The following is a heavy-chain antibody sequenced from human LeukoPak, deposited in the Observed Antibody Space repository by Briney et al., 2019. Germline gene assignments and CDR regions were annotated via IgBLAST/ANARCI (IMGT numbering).Heavy chain of an antibody. CDR3: AREKLVGATGHGAFGI. CDR2: INPNSGGT. CDR1: GYTFTGYY. Sequence: ASVKVSCKASGYTFTGYYMHWVRQARGQGLEWMGWINPNSGGTNYAQKFQGRVTMTRDTSISTAYMELSRLRSDDTAVYYCAREKLVGATGHGAFGIWGQGTMVTVSS. V-gene: IGHV1-2*02. J-gene: IGHJ3*02. D-gene: IGHD1-26*01.